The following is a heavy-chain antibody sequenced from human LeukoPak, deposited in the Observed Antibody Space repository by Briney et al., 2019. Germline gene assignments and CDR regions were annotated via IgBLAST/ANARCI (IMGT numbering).Heavy chain of an antibody. D-gene: IGHD1-20*01. CDR2: IKQDGSEK. CDR3: ARERYNWNFYYYYMDV. V-gene: IGHV3-7*01. Sequence: GGSLRLSCAASGFTFSSYWMSWVRQAPGKGLEWVANIKQDGSEKYYVDSVKGRFTISRDNAKNSLYLQMNRLRAEDTAVYYCARERYNWNFYYYYMDVWGKGTTVTVSS. CDR1: GFTFSSYW. J-gene: IGHJ6*03.